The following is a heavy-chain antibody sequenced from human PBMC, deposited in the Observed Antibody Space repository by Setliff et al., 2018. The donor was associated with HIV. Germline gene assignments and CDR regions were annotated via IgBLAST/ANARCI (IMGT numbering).Heavy chain of an antibody. CDR1: GFRFSDYY. J-gene: IGHJ3*02. Sequence: GGSLRLSCAASGFRFSDYYMNWIRQAPGKGLEWISSISSSGRTIKYADSVKGRFTISRDNAKRSLYLQMNSLRVEDTAVYYCARGRHIVVLPAAPGWDTFDIWGQGTMVTVSS. D-gene: IGHD2-2*01. CDR2: ISSSGRTI. V-gene: IGHV3-11*04. CDR3: ARGRHIVVLPAAPGWDTFDI.